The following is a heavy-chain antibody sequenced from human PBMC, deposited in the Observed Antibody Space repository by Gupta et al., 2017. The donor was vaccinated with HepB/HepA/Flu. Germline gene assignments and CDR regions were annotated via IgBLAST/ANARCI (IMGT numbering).Heavy chain of an antibody. CDR2: INPNSGGT. D-gene: IGHD3-22*01. CDR1: GYTFTGYY. CDR3: ARAGAYYYDSSGYYYYYYGMDV. J-gene: IGHJ6*02. V-gene: IGHV1-2*04. Sequence: QVQLVQSGAEVKKPGASVKVSCKASGYTFTGYYMHWVRQAPGQGLEWMGWINPNSGGTNYAQKFQGWVTMTRDTSISTAYMELSRLRSDDTAVYYCARAGAYYYDSSGYYYYYYGMDVWGQGTTVTVSS.